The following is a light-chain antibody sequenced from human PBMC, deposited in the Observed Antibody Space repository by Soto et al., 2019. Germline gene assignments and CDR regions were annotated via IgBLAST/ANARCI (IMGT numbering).Light chain of an antibody. V-gene: IGKV3-20*01. CDR3: QQYGGSPWT. CDR1: QSVSSRF. Sequence: EXXLTQSXGTLXLSPGERATLSCXAXQSVSSRFLAWYQQKPGQAPRLLIYGASSRATGIPDRFSGSGSGTDFTLTISRLEPEDFAVYYCQQYGGSPWTFGQGTKVEIK. CDR2: GAS. J-gene: IGKJ1*01.